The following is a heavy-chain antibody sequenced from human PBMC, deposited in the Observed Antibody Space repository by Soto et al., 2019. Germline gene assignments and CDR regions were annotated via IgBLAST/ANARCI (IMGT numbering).Heavy chain of an antibody. CDR2: TNSGGST. Sequence: PSETLSLTCTVSRGSIGSYYCSWIRQSPGQRLEWIGYTNSGGSTIYNPSLKSRVTISLDTSKNQFSLNLHSVTTADTAIYFCARGYVTPEPGAWGQGTLVTVSS. J-gene: IGHJ4*02. D-gene: IGHD2-2*01. CDR1: RGSIGSYY. CDR3: ARGYVTPEPGA. V-gene: IGHV4-59*01.